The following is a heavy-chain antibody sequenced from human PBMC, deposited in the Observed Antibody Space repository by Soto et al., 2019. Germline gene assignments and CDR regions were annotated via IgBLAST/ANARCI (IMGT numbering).Heavy chain of an antibody. CDR3: ARDAYCGGDCYFDY. CDR1: GGTFSSYA. J-gene: IGHJ4*02. D-gene: IGHD2-21*02. Sequence: PVKVSCKASGGTFSSYAISWVRQAPGQGLEWMGGIIPIFGTANYAQKFQGRVTITADESTSTAYMELSSLRSEDTAVYYCARDAYCGGDCYFDYWGQGTLVTVSS. CDR2: IIPIFGTA. V-gene: IGHV1-69*13.